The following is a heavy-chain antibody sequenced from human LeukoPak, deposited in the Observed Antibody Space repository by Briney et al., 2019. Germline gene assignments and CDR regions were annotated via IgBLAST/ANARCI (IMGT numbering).Heavy chain of an antibody. CDR1: GFIFSNYG. CDR3: ARAAGNYYDSSGYYSFDAFDI. D-gene: IGHD3-22*01. CDR2: IRHDASNK. J-gene: IGHJ3*02. Sequence: GGSLRLSCAASGFIFSNYGMHWVRQAPGKGLEWVSFIRHDASNKYYGDSVKGRFTISRDNSKNTLYLQMNSLRAEDTAVFYCARAAGNYYDSSGYYSFDAFDIWGQGTMVTVSS. V-gene: IGHV3-30*02.